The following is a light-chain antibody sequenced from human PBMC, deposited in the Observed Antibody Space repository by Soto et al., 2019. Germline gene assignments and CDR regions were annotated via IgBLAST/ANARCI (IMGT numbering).Light chain of an antibody. J-gene: IGKJ4*01. CDR2: AAS. V-gene: IGKV1-17*01. CDR1: QDIRND. CDR3: LPHDSYSLT. Sequence: DIQMTQSPSSLSASVGDRVTITCRASQDIRNDLGWYQQKPGKAPKRLIYAASRLQSGVPSRFSATGSETEFTITITRLQPQDFSTYYCLPHDSYSLTFGGRISVEIK.